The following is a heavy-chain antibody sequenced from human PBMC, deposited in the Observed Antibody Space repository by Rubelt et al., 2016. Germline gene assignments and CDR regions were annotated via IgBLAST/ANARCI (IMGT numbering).Heavy chain of an antibody. V-gene: IGHV4-34*01. D-gene: IGHD2-8*01. Sequence: QVQLQQWGAGLLKPSETLSLTCAVYGGSFSGYHWSWVRQPPGKGLEGIGEINHTGSTNYNPSRKSRVTISVDTAKNQFSLKRTSVTAADTAVYYCARDLMHWGQGTQVTVSS. CDR2: INHTGST. J-gene: IGHJ4*02. CDR3: ARDLMH. CDR1: GGSFSGYH.